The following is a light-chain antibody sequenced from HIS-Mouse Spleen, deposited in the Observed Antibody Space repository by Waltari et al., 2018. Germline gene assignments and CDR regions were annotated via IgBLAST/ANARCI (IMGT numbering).Light chain of an antibody. CDR3: YSTDSSGNHRV. CDR1: ALPNKY. CDR2: EDS. Sequence: SYELTQPPSVSVSPGQTARITCPGDALPNKYAYWYQQKSGQAPVLFIYEDSKRPSGIPERFSGSSSGTMATLTISGAQVEDEADYYCYSTDSSGNHRVFGGGTKLTVL. V-gene: IGLV3-10*01. J-gene: IGLJ2*01.